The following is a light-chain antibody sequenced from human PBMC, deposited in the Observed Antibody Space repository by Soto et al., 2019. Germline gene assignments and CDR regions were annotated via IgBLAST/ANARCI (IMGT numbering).Light chain of an antibody. J-gene: IGLJ1*01. CDR3: SSYAGSNNIG. Sequence: QSVLTQPPSASGSPGRSVTISCTGASSDVGGYNFVSWYQQHPGKAPKLLIYEVTKRPSGVPDRFSGSRSGNTASLTVSGLKADDEADYYCSSYAGSNNIGFGAGT. CDR1: SSDVGGYNF. V-gene: IGLV2-8*01. CDR2: EVT.